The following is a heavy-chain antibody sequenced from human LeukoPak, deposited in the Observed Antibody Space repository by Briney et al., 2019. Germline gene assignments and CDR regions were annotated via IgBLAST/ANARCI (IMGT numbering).Heavy chain of an antibody. V-gene: IGHV3-21*01. CDR1: GFTFSNAW. D-gene: IGHD6-19*01. CDR3: ARGDNSSGWYPRYFDY. CDR2: ISSSSSYI. J-gene: IGHJ4*02. Sequence: PGGSLRLSCAASGFTFSNAWMSWVRQAPGKGLEWVSSISSSSSYIYYADSVKGRFTISSDNAKNSLYLQMNSLRAEDTAVYYCARGDNSSGWYPRYFDYWGQGTLVTVSS.